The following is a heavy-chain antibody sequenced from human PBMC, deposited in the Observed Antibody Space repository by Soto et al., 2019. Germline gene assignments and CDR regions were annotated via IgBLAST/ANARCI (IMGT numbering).Heavy chain of an antibody. J-gene: IGHJ4*02. CDR2: ISGAGDST. Sequence: EVQLLESGGGLVQPGDSLRLSCAASGFTFSTYAMNWVRQAPGKGLEWVSFISGAGDSTYYAESVKGRFTISRDNSKNTVYLQLNSLRAEDTAIYYCAKDQMMDSVTTLGHWGQGTLVTVSS. CDR3: AKDQMMDSVTTLGH. V-gene: IGHV3-23*01. CDR1: GFTFSTYA. D-gene: IGHD4-17*01.